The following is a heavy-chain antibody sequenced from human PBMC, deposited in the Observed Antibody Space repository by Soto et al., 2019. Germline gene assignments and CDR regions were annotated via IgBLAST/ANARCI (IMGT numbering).Heavy chain of an antibody. V-gene: IGHV4-34*01. CDR3: ARARFDSWSHIYYGLDV. CDR2: ITHGGST. Sequence: SENLSLTCGVHGGSFSSYSWTSLRQSPGEGLEWIGEITHGGSTDYNPALKSRLVMSVDTSKNQFSLRVTSVTAADAAVYFCARARFDSWSHIYYGLDVWGQGTTVTVSS. CDR1: GGSFSSYS. J-gene: IGHJ6*02. D-gene: IGHD3-3*01.